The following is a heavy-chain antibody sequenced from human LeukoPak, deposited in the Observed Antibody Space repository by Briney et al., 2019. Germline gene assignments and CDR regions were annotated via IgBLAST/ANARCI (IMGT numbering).Heavy chain of an antibody. Sequence: GVSVKVSCKASGYTFSSYSMNWVRQAPGKGLEWVSYIDTTSSTIYYADSVKGRFTISRDNAKNSLYLQMNSLRAEDTAVYYCVRAQRMTTAAPYEFDYWGQGTLVTVSS. CDR2: IDTTSSTI. CDR1: GYTFSSYS. D-gene: IGHD4-11*01. V-gene: IGHV3-48*01. CDR3: VRAQRMTTAAPYEFDY. J-gene: IGHJ4*02.